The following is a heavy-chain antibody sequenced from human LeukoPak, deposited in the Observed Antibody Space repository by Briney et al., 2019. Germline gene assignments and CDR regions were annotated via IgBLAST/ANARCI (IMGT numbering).Heavy chain of an antibody. CDR1: GYTFTAYY. CDR3: AGGMTGVDY. D-gene: IGHD3-9*01. Sequence: ASVTVSFMASGYTFTAYYIHWVRQAPGQGLEWMGWINPNSGDTNCAQKFQGRVTMTRDTSISTAYMELGRLKSDDTALYYCAGGMTGVDYWGQGTLVTVSS. J-gene: IGHJ4*02. CDR2: INPNSGDT. V-gene: IGHV1-2*02.